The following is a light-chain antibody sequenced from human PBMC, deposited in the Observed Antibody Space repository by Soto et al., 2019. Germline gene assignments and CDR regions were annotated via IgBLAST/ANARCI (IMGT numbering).Light chain of an antibody. CDR3: SSYTSTSTWV. CDR1: STDIGGYNY. Sequence: QSALPQPASVSGSPRPSITLSCTGTSTDIGGYNYVSRYQQHPGKAPELMIFDVSTRPPGISDRFSVSKSGNTPSLTNSGLHNEDDAYYYFSSYTSTSTWVFGGGTKLTVL. J-gene: IGLJ3*02. CDR2: DVS. V-gene: IGLV2-14*03.